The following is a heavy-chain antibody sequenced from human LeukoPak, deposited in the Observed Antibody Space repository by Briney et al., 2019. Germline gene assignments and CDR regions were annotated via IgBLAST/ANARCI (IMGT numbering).Heavy chain of an antibody. Sequence: SETLSLTCTVSGYSISSGYYWAWIRQPAGKGLEWIGRIYTSGSTNYNPSLKSRVTMSVDTSENQFSLKLSSVTAADTAVYYCARDLYYYDSSGYFLDYWGQGTLVTVSS. CDR3: ARDLYYYDSSGYFLDY. V-gene: IGHV4-4*07. CDR2: IYTSGST. CDR1: GYSISSGYY. J-gene: IGHJ4*02. D-gene: IGHD3-22*01.